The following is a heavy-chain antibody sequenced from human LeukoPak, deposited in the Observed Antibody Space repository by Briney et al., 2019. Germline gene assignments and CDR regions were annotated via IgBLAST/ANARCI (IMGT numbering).Heavy chain of an antibody. CDR3: ARPKHSSHHRMYYFDY. D-gene: IGHD6-19*01. V-gene: IGHV7-4-1*02. Sequence: GASVKVSCKASGYTFTSYAMNWVRQAPGQGLEWMGWINTNTGNPTYAQGFTGRFVFSLDTSVSTAYLQISSLKAEDTAVYYCARPKHSSHHRMYYFDYWGQGTLVTVSS. CDR2: INTNTGNP. J-gene: IGHJ4*02. CDR1: GYTFTSYA.